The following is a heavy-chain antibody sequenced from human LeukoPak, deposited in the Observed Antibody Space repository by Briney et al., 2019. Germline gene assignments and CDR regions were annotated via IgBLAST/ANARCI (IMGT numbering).Heavy chain of an antibody. CDR1: GYTLTELS. CDR2: FDPEDGET. J-gene: IGHJ4*02. CDR3: ATWNDGWRFPYYFDY. V-gene: IGHV1-24*01. Sequence: ASVKVSCKVSGYTLTELSMHWVRQAPGKGLEWMGGFDPEDGETIYAQKFQGRVTMTEDTSTDTAYMEPSSLRSEDTAVYYCATWNDGWRFPYYFDYWGQGTLVTVSS. D-gene: IGHD1-1*01.